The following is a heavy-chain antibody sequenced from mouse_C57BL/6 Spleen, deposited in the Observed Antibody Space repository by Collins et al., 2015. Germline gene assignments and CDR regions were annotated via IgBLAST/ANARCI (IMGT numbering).Heavy chain of an antibody. CDR3: ARPYYGSSSFAY. Sequence: QIQLVQSGPELKKPGETVKISCKASGYTFTTYGMSWVKQAPGKGLKWMGWINTYSGVPTYADDFKGRFAFSLETSASTAYLQINNLKNEDTATYFCARPYYGSSSFAYWGQGTLVTVSA. V-gene: IGHV9-3*01. J-gene: IGHJ3*01. CDR2: INTYSGVP. CDR1: GYTFTTYG. D-gene: IGHD1-1*01.